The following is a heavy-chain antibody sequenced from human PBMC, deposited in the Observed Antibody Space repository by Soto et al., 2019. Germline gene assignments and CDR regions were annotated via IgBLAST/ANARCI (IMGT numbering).Heavy chain of an antibody. Sequence: EVQLVESGGGLVQPGGSLRLSCAVSGLPVSDRDMSWVRQTPGRRLVWVSVFNDGTIYYADSVKCRFTVSRDNSKTTMYRKMSSLISGDPAVDYCARDLLDISVPWGKGTMLTVSS. CDR2: FNDGTI. J-gene: IGHJ3*01. V-gene: IGHV3-66*01. D-gene: IGHD3-22*01. CDR1: GLPVSDRD. CDR3: ARDLLDISVP.